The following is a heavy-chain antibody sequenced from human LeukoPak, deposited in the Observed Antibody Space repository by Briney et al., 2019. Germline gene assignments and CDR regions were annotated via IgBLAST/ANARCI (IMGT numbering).Heavy chain of an antibody. Sequence: GESLKISCKGSGYSFTTYWIGWVRQMPGKGLEWMGVIYPGDSYTRYGPSFQGQVTISADTSINTAYLQWSSLRASDTAMYYCARQGDGSGWLFHYWGQGTLVTVSS. J-gene: IGHJ4*02. CDR2: IYPGDSYT. D-gene: IGHD6-19*01. CDR3: ARQGDGSGWLFHY. V-gene: IGHV5-51*01. CDR1: GYSFTTYW.